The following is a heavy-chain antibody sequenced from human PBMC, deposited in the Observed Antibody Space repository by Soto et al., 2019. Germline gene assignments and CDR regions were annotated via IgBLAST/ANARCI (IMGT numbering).Heavy chain of an antibody. CDR1: GFTFSSYG. D-gene: IGHD6-13*01. CDR2: ISYDGSNK. CDR3: AKDFSRNHPIAAAAVDY. V-gene: IGHV3-30*18. Sequence: GGSLRLSCAASGFTFSSYGMHWVRQAPGKGLEWVAVISYDGSNKYYADSVKGRFTISRDNSKNTLYLQMNSLRAEDTAVYYCAKDFSRNHPIAAAAVDYWGQGTLVTVSS. J-gene: IGHJ4*02.